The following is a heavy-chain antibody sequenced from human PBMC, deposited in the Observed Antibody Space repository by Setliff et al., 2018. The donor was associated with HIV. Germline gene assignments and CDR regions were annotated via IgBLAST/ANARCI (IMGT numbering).Heavy chain of an antibody. J-gene: IGHJ6*02. Sequence: SETLSLTCTVSGGSISSYYWSWIRQPPGKGLEWIGYIYYSGSTNYNPSLKSRVTISVDMSKNQFSLKLSSVTAADTAVYYCARGGGFWYYDSSGYGGRLYYYYGMDVWGQGTTVTVSS. V-gene: IGHV4-59*01. CDR1: GGSISSYY. CDR2: IYYSGST. D-gene: IGHD3-22*01. CDR3: ARGGGFWYYDSSGYGGRLYYYYGMDV.